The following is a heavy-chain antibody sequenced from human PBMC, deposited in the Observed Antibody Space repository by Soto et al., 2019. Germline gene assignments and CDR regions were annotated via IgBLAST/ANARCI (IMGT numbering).Heavy chain of an antibody. CDR2: IYFNGRT. CDR1: GASISSHAYY. Sequence: SETLSLTCTVSGASISSHAYYWGWIRQPPGKGLEWIGSIYFNGRTYYNAALKSRVTISADTSKDQLSLRLSSVTAADTAVFYCASRPGVTVDTKFRPFEFWGQGALVTVSS. D-gene: IGHD1-20*01. V-gene: IGHV4-39*01. CDR3: ASRPGVTVDTKFRPFEF. J-gene: IGHJ4*02.